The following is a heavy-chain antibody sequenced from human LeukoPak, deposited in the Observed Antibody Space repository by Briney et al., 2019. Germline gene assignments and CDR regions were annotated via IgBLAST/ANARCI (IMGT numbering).Heavy chain of an antibody. CDR2: IYHSGST. D-gene: IGHD2-15*01. Sequence: SETLSLTCTVSGGSISSYYWSWIRQPPGKGLEWIGYIYHSGSTDYNPSLKSRVTISVDTSKNQFSLKLSSVTAADTAVYYCARGLTDEAVAVTNFDYWGQGTLVTVSS. J-gene: IGHJ4*02. CDR3: ARGLTDEAVAVTNFDY. V-gene: IGHV4-59*12. CDR1: GGSISSYY.